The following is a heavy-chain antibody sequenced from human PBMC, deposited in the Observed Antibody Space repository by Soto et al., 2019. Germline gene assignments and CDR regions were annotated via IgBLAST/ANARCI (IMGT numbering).Heavy chain of an antibody. CDR3: ARLGYSSIWYSEENYYGMDV. D-gene: IGHD6-13*01. Sequence: QVQLVQSGAEVKKPGSSVKVSCKASGGTFSSYAISWVRQAPGQGLEWMGGIIPIFGTANYAQKFQCRVTITADDSTSTDYMELSSLRSEDTAVYYCARLGYSSIWYSEENYYGMDVWGQGTTVTVSS. J-gene: IGHJ6*02. CDR2: IIPIFGTA. CDR1: GGTFSSYA. V-gene: IGHV1-69*01.